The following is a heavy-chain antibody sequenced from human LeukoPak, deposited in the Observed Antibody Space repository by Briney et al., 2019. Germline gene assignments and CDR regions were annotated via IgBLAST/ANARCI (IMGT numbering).Heavy chain of an antibody. J-gene: IGHJ4*02. CDR2: IYPGDSDT. V-gene: IGHV5-51*01. CDR1: GYSFTNYW. Sequence: GESLKISCKGLGYSFTNYWIGWVRQIPGKGLGWRGQIYPGDSDTRYSPSFQGQVTISADKSIDTAYLQRGSLKASDTAMYYCARRADSSAYYTYWGQGTLVTVFS. D-gene: IGHD3-22*01. CDR3: ARRADSSAYYTY.